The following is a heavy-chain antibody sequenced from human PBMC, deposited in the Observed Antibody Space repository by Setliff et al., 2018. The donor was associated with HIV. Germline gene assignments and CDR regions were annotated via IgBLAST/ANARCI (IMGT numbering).Heavy chain of an antibody. V-gene: IGHV4-61*02. Sequence: SETLSLTCNVSGGSISSDSYFWSWIRQPAGKGLEWIGRIYASGRTNCNSSLKSRVTMSVDTSKNQFSLKLSSVTAADTAVYYCARFPTREVGRRNDIDYWGQGTLVTVSS. CDR1: GGSISSDSYF. CDR2: IYASGRT. CDR3: ARFPTREVGRRNDIDY. D-gene: IGHD1-1*01. J-gene: IGHJ4*02.